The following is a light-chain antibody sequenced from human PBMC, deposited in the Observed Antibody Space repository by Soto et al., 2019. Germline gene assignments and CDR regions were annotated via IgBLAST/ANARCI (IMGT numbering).Light chain of an antibody. Sequence: DIQMTQSPSSLSASVGDRVTITCQASDDISNYLNWYQQKPGKAPKVLIYDASHLESGVPSRFSGGGSETEFTFTISSLQAEDIATYYCQQYANLPLTFGPGTKVDIK. CDR1: DDISNY. V-gene: IGKV1-33*01. J-gene: IGKJ3*01. CDR3: QQYANLPLT. CDR2: DAS.